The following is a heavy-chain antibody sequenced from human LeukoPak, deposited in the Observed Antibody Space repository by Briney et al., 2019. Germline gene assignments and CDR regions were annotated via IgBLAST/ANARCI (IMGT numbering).Heavy chain of an antibody. D-gene: IGHD5-18*01. J-gene: IGHJ6*02. V-gene: IGHV3-11*01. CDR1: GFTFSDYY. CDR3: ARHDTAMATDYGMDV. Sequence: GGSLRLSCAASGFTFSDYYMSWIRQAPGKGLEWVSYISSRGSTIYYADSVKGRFTISRDNAKNSLYLQMNSLRAEDAAVYYCARHDTAMATDYGMDVWGQGTTVTVSS. CDR2: ISSRGSTI.